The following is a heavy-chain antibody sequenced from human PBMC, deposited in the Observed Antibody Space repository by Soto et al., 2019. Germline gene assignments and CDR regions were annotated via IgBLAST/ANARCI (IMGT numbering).Heavy chain of an antibody. CDR1: GYTFTSYG. V-gene: IGHV1-18*01. CDR2: ISAYNGNK. D-gene: IGHD3-3*01. J-gene: IGHJ6*02. CDR3: ARDLEAATYYYFWSGYHPTYGMDV. Sequence: QVQLVQSGAEVKKPGASVKVSCQASGYTFTSYGISWVRQAPGQGLEGMGWISAYNGNKNYAQKLQGRVTMTTDTSTSTAYMELRSLRSDDTAVYYCARDLEAATYYYFWSGYHPTYGMDVWGQGTTVTVSS.